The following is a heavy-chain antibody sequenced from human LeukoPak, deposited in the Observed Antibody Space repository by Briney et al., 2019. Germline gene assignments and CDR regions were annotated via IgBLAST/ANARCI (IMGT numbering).Heavy chain of an antibody. CDR2: IYSGGST. CDR3: AREGVPEDYFAY. V-gene: IGHV3-53*01. D-gene: IGHD1-14*01. CDR1: GXTVSSNY. Sequence: PGGSLRLSCSASGXTVSSNYMSWVRQAPGKGLEWVSVIYSGGSTYYADSVKGRFTISRDNSKNTLYLQMNSLRAEDTAVYYCAREGVPEDYFAYWGQGTLVTVSS. J-gene: IGHJ4*02.